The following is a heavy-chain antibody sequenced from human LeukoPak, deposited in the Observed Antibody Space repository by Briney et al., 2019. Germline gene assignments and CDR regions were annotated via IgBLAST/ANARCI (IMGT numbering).Heavy chain of an antibody. J-gene: IGHJ5*02. CDR1: GGSFSGYY. CDR3: ARGRVVTMVRGVTRFDP. D-gene: IGHD3-10*01. V-gene: IGHV4-34*01. CDR2: INHSGST. Sequence: SETLSLTCAVYGGSFSGYYWSWIHQPPGKGLEWIGEINHSGSTNYNPSLKSRVTISVDTSKNQFSLKLSSVTAADTAVYYCARGRVVTMVRGVTRFDPWGQGTLVTVSS.